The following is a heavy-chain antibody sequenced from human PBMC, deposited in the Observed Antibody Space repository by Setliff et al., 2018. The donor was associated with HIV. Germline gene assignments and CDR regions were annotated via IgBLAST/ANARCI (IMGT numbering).Heavy chain of an antibody. CDR3: ARDRGGGYNNLDY. Sequence: PSETLSLTCAVYGGSFSGYYWSWIRQPPGKGLEWIGEINHSGSTNYNPSLKSRVTISVDKSKNQFSLKVSSVTAADTAVYYCARDRGGGYNNLDYWGQGTLVTVSS. D-gene: IGHD5-12*01. CDR1: GGSFSGYY. V-gene: IGHV4-34*01. J-gene: IGHJ4*02. CDR2: INHSGST.